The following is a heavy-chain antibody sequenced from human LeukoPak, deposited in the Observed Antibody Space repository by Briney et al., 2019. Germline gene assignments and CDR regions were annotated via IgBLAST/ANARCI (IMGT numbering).Heavy chain of an antibody. Sequence: SVKVSCKASGYTFTSYGISWVRQAPGQGLEWMGGIIPIFGTAKYAQKFQGRVTITADESTSTAYMDLSSLRSEDTAVYYCAGDSSGYKDSFFDYWGQGTLVTVSS. CDR1: GYTFTSYG. J-gene: IGHJ4*02. D-gene: IGHD3-22*01. V-gene: IGHV1-69*13. CDR2: IIPIFGTA. CDR3: AGDSSGYKDSFFDY.